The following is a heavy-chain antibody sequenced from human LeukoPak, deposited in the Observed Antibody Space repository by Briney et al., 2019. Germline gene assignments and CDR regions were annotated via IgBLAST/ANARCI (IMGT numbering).Heavy chain of an antibody. D-gene: IGHD6-13*01. V-gene: IGHV3-48*01. CDR3: ARDRIAAAGNWFDP. CDR1: GFTFSSYS. J-gene: IGHJ5*02. Sequence: GGSLRLSCAASGFTFSSYSMNWVRQAPGKGLEWVSYISSSSSTIHYADSVKGRFTSSRDNAKNSLYLQMNGLRAEDTAVYYCARDRIAAAGNWFDPWGQGTLVTVSS. CDR2: ISSSSSTI.